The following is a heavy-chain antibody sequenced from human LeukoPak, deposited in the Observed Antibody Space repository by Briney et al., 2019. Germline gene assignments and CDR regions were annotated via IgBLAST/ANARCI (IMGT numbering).Heavy chain of an antibody. CDR2: IYYSGST. CDR3: ARGARGSSWYYFDY. Sequence: SETLSLTCTVSGGSNSSSSYYWGWIRQPPGKGLEWIGSIYYSGSTYYNPSLKSRVTISVDTSKNQFSRKLSSVTAADTAVYYCARGARGSSWYYFDYWGQGTLVTVSS. J-gene: IGHJ4*02. D-gene: IGHD6-13*01. V-gene: IGHV4-39*07. CDR1: GGSNSSSSYY.